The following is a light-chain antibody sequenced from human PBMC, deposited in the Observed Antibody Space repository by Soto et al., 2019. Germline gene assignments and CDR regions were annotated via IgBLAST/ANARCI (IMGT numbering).Light chain of an antibody. Sequence: EIVLTQSPATLSVSPGERAALSCRASQSVSNNLAWYQQKPGQPPRLLIFGASTRATGIPARFSGSGSEAEFTLTISTLQSEDFAVYYCQQYSVWPLTFGGGTKVE. CDR1: QSVSNN. V-gene: IGKV3D-15*01. CDR3: QQYSVWPLT. J-gene: IGKJ4*01. CDR2: GAS.